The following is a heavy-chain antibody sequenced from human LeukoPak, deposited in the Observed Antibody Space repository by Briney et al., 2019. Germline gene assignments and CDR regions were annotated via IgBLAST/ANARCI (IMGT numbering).Heavy chain of an antibody. CDR2: IHHSGST. CDR3: ASYSITAADY. V-gene: IGHV4-38-2*02. J-gene: IGHJ4*02. CDR1: GYSISSNHH. D-gene: IGHD6-13*01. Sequence: PSETLSLTCTASGYSISSNHHWGWIRQPPGKGLEWIGTIHHSGSTYYNPSLKSRVTISVDTSKIQFSLKLSSVTAADTAVYYCASYSITAADYWGQGTLVTVSS.